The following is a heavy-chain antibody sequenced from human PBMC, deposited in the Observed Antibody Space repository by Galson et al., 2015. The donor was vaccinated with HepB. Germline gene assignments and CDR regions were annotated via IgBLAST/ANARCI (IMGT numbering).Heavy chain of an antibody. CDR1: GYTFTAYY. V-gene: IGHV1-46*01. Sequence: SVKVSCKASGYTFTAYYMHWVRQAPGQGLEWMGIINPSGGSTSYAQKFQGRVTMTRDTSTSTVYMELSSLRSEDTAVYYCARDLSGSYGRLDIWGQGTMVTVSS. J-gene: IGHJ3*02. CDR2: INPSGGST. D-gene: IGHD1-26*01. CDR3: ARDLSGSYGRLDI.